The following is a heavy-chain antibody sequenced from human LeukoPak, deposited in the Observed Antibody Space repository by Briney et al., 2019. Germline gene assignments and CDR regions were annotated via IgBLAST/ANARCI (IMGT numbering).Heavy chain of an antibody. Sequence: ASVKVSCTASGYTFTSYGISWVRQAPGQGLEWMGWISAYNGNTNYAQKLQGRVTMTTDTSTSTAYMELRSLRSDDTAVYYCARELDYDFWSGPYYYMDVWGKGTTVTVSS. CDR2: ISAYNGNT. D-gene: IGHD3-3*01. CDR3: ARELDYDFWSGPYYYMDV. V-gene: IGHV1-18*01. J-gene: IGHJ6*03. CDR1: GYTFTSYG.